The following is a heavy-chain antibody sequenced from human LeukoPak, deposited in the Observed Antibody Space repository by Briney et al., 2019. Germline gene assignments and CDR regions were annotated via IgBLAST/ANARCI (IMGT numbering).Heavy chain of an antibody. Sequence: PSGTLSLTCTVSGGSISSYYWSWIRQPPGKGLEWIGYIYYSGSTNYNPSLKSRVTISVDTSKNQFSLKLSSVTAADTAVYYCAREVIAGQLNWFDPWGQGTLVTVSS. CDR3: AREVIAGQLNWFDP. CDR1: GGSISSYY. D-gene: IGHD2/OR15-2a*01. J-gene: IGHJ5*02. V-gene: IGHV4-59*01. CDR2: IYYSGST.